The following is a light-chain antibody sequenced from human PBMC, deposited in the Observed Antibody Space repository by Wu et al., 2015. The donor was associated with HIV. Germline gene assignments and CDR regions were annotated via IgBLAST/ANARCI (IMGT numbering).Light chain of an antibody. Sequence: ENVLTQSPATLSLSPGERATLSCRAGQDVNTFLAWYQQKPGQGPRLLIYGASTRATGIPDRFSGSGSGTDFTLTISRLEPEDFAVYYCQHYGSSLWTFGQGTKVEIK. CDR3: QHYGSSLWT. CDR1: QDVNTF. J-gene: IGKJ1*01. CDR2: GAS. V-gene: IGKV3-20*01.